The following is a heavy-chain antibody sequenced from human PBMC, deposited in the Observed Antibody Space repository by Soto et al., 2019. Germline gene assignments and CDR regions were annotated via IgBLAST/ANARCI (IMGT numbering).Heavy chain of an antibody. CDR3: ASDPDTRGWQHHGLEV. CDR1: GFTFSDHY. Sequence: EVQLVESGGALVQPGGSLRLSCAASGFTFSDHYMDWVRQSPGKGLEWVGLIRNRGDSYTAEYAASVRGRFTISREDSKNSLYLQMNSLRTEDTAVYYCASDPDTRGWQHHGLEVWGQGTKVTVS. J-gene: IGHJ6*02. V-gene: IGHV3-72*01. CDR2: IRNRGDSYTA. D-gene: IGHD5-18*01.